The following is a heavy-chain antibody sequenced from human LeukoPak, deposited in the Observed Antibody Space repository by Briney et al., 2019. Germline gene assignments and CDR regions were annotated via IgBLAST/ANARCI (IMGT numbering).Heavy chain of an antibody. V-gene: IGHV3-7*01. CDR1: GFTFSSYW. CDR3: ARWATIALGWQWLPSGDAFDI. Sequence: GSLRLSCAASGFTFSSYWMSWVRQAPGKGLEWVANIKQDGSEKYYVDSVKGRFTISRDNAKNSLYLQMNSLRAEDTAVYYCARWATIALGWQWLPSGDAFDIWGQGTMVTVSS. CDR2: IKQDGSEK. D-gene: IGHD6-19*01. J-gene: IGHJ3*02.